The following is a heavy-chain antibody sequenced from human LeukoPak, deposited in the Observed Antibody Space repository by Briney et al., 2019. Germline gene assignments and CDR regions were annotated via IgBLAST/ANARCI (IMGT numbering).Heavy chain of an antibody. V-gene: IGHV3-21*03. CDR2: ISSSSSYI. CDR3: VIYQSRYVDWSLEYCQH. D-gene: IGHD3-9*01. J-gene: IGHJ1*01. Sequence: GGSLRLSCAASGYTFSSYSMNWVRQAPGKGLEWVSSISSSSSYIYYADSVKGRFTISRDNAKNSLYLQMNSLRAEDTAVYYCVIYQSRYVDWSLEYCQHWPRSTGATVFS. CDR1: GYTFSSYS.